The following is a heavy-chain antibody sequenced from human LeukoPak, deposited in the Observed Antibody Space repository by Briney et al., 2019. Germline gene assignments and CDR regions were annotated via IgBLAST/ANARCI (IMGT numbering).Heavy chain of an antibody. V-gene: IGHV3-53*01. D-gene: IGHD4/OR15-4a*01. Sequence: GGSLRLSCTVSGFTVSSNSMSWVCQAPGKGLEWVSFIYSDNTHYSDSVKGRFTISRDNSKNTLYLQMNSLRAEDTAVYYCARRAGAYSHPYDYWGQGILVTVSS. CDR2: IYSDNT. CDR3: ARRAGAYSHPYDY. CDR1: GFTVSSNS. J-gene: IGHJ4*02.